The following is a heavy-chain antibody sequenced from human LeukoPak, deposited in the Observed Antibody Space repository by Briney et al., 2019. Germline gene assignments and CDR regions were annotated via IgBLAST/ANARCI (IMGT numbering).Heavy chain of an antibody. D-gene: IGHD6-25*01. Sequence: ASVKVSCKASGYTFTTYYMHWMLQAPGQGPEWVGIINPRGGSTDYSQKFQGRITMTSDTSTSTVYMELSSLRSDDTAVYFCARVGSAAATADYWGQGTLVTVSS. CDR2: INPRGGST. V-gene: IGHV1-46*01. CDR1: GYTFTTYY. J-gene: IGHJ4*02. CDR3: ARVGSAAATADY.